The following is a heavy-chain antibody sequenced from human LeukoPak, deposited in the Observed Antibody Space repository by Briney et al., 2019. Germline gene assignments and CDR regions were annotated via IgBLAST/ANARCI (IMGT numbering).Heavy chain of an antibody. Sequence: GGSLRLSCAASGFTFSSYGMHWVRQAPGKGLEWVAVISYDGSNKYYADSVKGRFTISGDNSKNTLYLQMNSLRAEDTAVYYCAKVLLRLGELSPFDYWGQGTLVTVSS. V-gene: IGHV3-30*18. CDR3: AKVLLRLGELSPFDY. CDR2: ISYDGSNK. CDR1: GFTFSSYG. D-gene: IGHD3-16*02. J-gene: IGHJ4*02.